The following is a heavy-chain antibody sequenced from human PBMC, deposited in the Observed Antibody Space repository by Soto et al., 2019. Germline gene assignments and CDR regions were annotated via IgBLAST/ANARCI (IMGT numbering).Heavy chain of an antibody. Sequence: QVQLVQSGAEVKRPGSSVKVACKASGGTFSNYAINWVRQAPGHGLEWMGDIAPMFGKANYAQKFQGRVTITADESTSTAYMERSGLTSADTALYYCAREVQVHIPVFAHWGQGTLVTVSS. J-gene: IGHJ4*02. V-gene: IGHV1-69*01. CDR1: GGTFSNYA. CDR2: IAPMFGKA. CDR3: AREVQVHIPVFAH. D-gene: IGHD3-10*01.